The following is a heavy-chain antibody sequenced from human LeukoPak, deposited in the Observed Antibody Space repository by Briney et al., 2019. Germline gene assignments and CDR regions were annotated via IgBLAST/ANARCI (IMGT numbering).Heavy chain of an antibody. CDR1: GFTFDDYA. CDR3: AKGPLYSSSWYYFDY. D-gene: IGHD6-13*01. V-gene: IGHV3-9*01. CDR2: ISWNSGSI. J-gene: IGHJ4*02. Sequence: GGSLRLSCAASGFTFDDYAMHWVRQAPGKGLEWVSGISWNSGSIGYADSVKGRFTISRDNAKNSLYLQMNSLRAEDTALYYCAKGPLYSSSWYYFDYWGQGTPVTVSS.